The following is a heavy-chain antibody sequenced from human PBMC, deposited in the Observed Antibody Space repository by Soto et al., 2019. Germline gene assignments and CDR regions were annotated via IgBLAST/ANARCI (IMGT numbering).Heavy chain of an antibody. CDR3: AKDGVTMVRGALYYFDY. V-gene: IGHV3-30*18. CDR1: GFTFSSYG. D-gene: IGHD3-10*01. CDR2: ISYDGSNK. Sequence: QVQLVESGGGVVQPGRSLRLSCAASGFTFSSYGMHWVRQAPGKGLEWVAVISYDGSNKYYADSVKGRFIISRDNSKNTLYLQMNSLRAEDTAVYYCAKDGVTMVRGALYYFDYWGQGTLVTVSS. J-gene: IGHJ4*02.